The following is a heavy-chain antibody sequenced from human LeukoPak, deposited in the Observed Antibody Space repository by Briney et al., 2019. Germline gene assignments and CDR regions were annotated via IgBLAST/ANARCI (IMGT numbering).Heavy chain of an antibody. J-gene: IGHJ5*02. CDR2: FDPEDGET. Sequence: ASVKVSCKVSGYTLTELSMHWVRQAPGKGLEWMGGFDPEDGETIYAQKFQGRVTMTEDASTDTAYMELSSLRSEDTAVYYCATQLLWYKNNWFDPWGQGTLVTVSS. CDR3: ATQLLWYKNNWFDP. CDR1: GYTLTELS. D-gene: IGHD2-2*01. V-gene: IGHV1-24*01.